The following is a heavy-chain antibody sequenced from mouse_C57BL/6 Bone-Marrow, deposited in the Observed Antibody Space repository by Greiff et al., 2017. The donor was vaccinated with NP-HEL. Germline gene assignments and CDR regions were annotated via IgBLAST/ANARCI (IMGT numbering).Heavy chain of an antibody. CDR2: IWTGGGT. D-gene: IGHD2-1*01. V-gene: IGHV2-9-1*01. CDR3: ARNPYGNYDAMDY. CDR1: GFSLTSYA. Sequence: VKLVESGPGLVAPSQSLSITCTVSGFSLTSYAISWVRQPPGKGLEWLGVIWTGGGTNYNSALKSRLSISKDNSKSQVFLKMNSLQTDDTARYYCARNPYGNYDAMDYWGQGTSVTVSS. J-gene: IGHJ4*01.